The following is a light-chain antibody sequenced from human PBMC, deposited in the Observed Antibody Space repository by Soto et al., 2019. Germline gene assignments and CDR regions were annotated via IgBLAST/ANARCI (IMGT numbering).Light chain of an antibody. J-gene: IGKJ4*01. CDR1: HTVNAN. V-gene: IGKV3-11*01. CDR2: RTS. CDR3: QHRTNWPRGLT. Sequence: EFVLTQSPATLSLSPGESVTFSCRASHTVNANVVWHQQKPGQAPRLLIYRTSNRATSIPARFSGSGSGTDFTLTIGSLEPEDSAVYYGQHRTNWPRGLTFGGGTTVEI.